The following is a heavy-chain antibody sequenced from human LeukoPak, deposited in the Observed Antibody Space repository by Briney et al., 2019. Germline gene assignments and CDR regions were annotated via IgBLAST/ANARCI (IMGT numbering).Heavy chain of an antibody. D-gene: IGHD1-14*01. Sequence: GSLRLSCAASGFTFNSPSIHRVRQAPGKGLGWLAFISWDGNVKYCADSVEGRFTISRDSPKNTLFLQMNSLRAEDTAVYYCARDLSTRYSIDYWGQGTLVTVSS. CDR2: ISWDGNVK. CDR3: ARDLSTRYSIDY. V-gene: IGHV3-30*04. CDR1: GFTFNSPS. J-gene: IGHJ4*02.